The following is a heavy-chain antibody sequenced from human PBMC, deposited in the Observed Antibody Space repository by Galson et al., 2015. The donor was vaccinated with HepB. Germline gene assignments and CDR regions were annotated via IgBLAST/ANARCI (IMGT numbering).Heavy chain of an antibody. V-gene: IGHV1-69*13. Sequence: SVKVSCKASGGTFSSYAISWVRQAPGQGLEWMGGIIPIFGTANYAQKFQGRVTITADESTSTAYMELSSLRSEDTAVYYCARERDCSSTSCYNSHGFDIWGQGTMVTVSS. D-gene: IGHD2-2*02. CDR3: ARERDCSSTSCYNSHGFDI. J-gene: IGHJ3*02. CDR2: IIPIFGTA. CDR1: GGTFSSYA.